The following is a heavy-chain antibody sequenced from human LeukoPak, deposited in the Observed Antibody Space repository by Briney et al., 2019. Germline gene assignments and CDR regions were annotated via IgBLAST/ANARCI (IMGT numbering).Heavy chain of an antibody. CDR2: INPNSGGT. D-gene: IGHD6-13*01. J-gene: IGHJ5*02. CDR3: ARERIAAAGRRNWFDP. Sequence: ASVKVSRKASGYTFTGYYMHWVRQAPGQGLEWMGWINPNSGGTNYAQKFQGRVTMTRDTSISTAYMELSRLRSDDTAVYYCARERIAAAGRRNWFDPWGQGTLVTVSS. V-gene: IGHV1-2*02. CDR1: GYTFTGYY.